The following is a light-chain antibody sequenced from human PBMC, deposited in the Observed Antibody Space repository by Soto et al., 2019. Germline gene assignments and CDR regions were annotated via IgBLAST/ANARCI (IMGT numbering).Light chain of an antibody. V-gene: IGKV3D-15*01. CDR3: LQYNDWPPLT. J-gene: IGKJ4*01. CDR1: QSVNSN. CDR2: GAS. Sequence: EVVMTQSPATLSVSPGEGATLSCRASQSVNSNLVWYQQKYGQAPRLLVYGASTRATGIPARFSGSGSGTEFTLTINSLQSEDFAVYYCLQYNDWPPLTFGGGTKVEIK.